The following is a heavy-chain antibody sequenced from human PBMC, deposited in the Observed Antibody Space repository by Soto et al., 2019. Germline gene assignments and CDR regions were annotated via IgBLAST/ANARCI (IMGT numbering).Heavy chain of an antibody. Sequence: SLTCTVSGGSISSGGYYWSWIRQHPGKGLEWIGYIYYSGSTYYNPSLKSRVTISVDTSKNQFSLKLSSVTAADTAVYYCARGSDIVATISFYFDYWGQGTLVTVSS. V-gene: IGHV4-31*03. CDR3: ARGSDIVATISFYFDY. CDR1: GGSISSGGYY. D-gene: IGHD5-12*01. CDR2: IYYSGST. J-gene: IGHJ4*02.